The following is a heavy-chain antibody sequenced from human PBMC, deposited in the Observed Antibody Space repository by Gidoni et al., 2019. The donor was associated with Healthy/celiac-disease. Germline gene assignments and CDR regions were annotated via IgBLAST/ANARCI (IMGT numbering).Heavy chain of an antibody. Sequence: QVQLQESGPGLVKPSQTLSLTRTISGGSISRGGYYWSWIRQHPGKGLEWIGYIYYSGSTYYNPSLKSRVTISVDTSKNQFSLKLSSVTAADTAVYYCARDNYDSSGYYFHWYFDLWGRGTLVTVSS. D-gene: IGHD3-22*01. V-gene: IGHV4-31*03. CDR1: GGSISRGGYY. CDR3: ARDNYDSSGYYFHWYFDL. CDR2: IYYSGST. J-gene: IGHJ2*01.